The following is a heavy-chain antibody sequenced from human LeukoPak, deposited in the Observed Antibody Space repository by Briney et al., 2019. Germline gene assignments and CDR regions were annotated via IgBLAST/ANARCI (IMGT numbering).Heavy chain of an antibody. CDR3: ARAGRVEPSNQHYGMDV. CDR2: INPNSGGT. V-gene: IGHV1-2*02. J-gene: IGHJ6*02. CDR1: GYTFTGYY. Sequence: GASVKVSCKASGYTFTGYYMHWVRQAPGQGLEWMGWINPNSGGTNYAQKFQGRVTMTRDTSISTAYMELSRLRSDDTAAYYCARAGRVEPSNQHYGMDVWGQGTTVTVSS. D-gene: IGHD1-1*01.